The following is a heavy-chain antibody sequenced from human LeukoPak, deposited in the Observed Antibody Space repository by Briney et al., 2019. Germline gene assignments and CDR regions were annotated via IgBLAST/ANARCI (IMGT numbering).Heavy chain of an antibody. CDR1: GGTFSSYA. CDR3: AGKIAVAGSYYFDY. D-gene: IGHD6-19*01. Sequence: ASVKVSCKASGGTFSSYAISWVRQAPGQGLEWMGGIIPIFGTANYAQKFQGRVTITADESTSTAYMELSSLRSEDTAVYYCAGKIAVAGSYYFDYRGQGTLVTVSS. J-gene: IGHJ4*02. V-gene: IGHV1-69*13. CDR2: IIPIFGTA.